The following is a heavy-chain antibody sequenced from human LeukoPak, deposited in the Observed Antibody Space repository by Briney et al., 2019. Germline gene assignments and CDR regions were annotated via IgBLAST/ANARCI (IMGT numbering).Heavy chain of an antibody. V-gene: IGHV3-13*01. CDR3: ARGSGPGVTTIDS. CDR2: FHTDGDT. D-gene: IGHD4-17*01. CDR1: GFTFSNYD. Sequence: GGSLRLSCAASGFTFSNYDMHWVRQAPGKGLEWVSAFHTDGDTYYLDSVKSRFTISREDAKNSLYLEMDARRAGDTAVYYCARGSGPGVTTIDSWGQGTLVIVSS. J-gene: IGHJ4*02.